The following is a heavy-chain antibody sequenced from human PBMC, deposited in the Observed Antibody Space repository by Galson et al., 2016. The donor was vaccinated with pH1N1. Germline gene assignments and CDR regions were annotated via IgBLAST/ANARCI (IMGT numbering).Heavy chain of an antibody. J-gene: IGHJ5*02. Sequence: SLRLSCADSEFTFSSYWMSWVRQAPGKGLEWVANINPDSSEKYYVDSVKGRFTISRDKAKNSLYLQMNSLRAEDTAVYYCSREMGFGKLGVGFDPWGQGTLVTVSS. D-gene: IGHD3-10*01. CDR2: INPDSSEK. V-gene: IGHV3-7*01. CDR3: SREMGFGKLGVGFDP. CDR1: EFTFSSYW.